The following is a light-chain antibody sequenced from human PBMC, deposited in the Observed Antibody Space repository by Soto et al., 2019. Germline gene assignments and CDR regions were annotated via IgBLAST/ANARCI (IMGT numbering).Light chain of an antibody. CDR2: DVF. V-gene: IGKV1-13*02. CDR3: QQLETYPLT. Sequence: AIQVTQSPSSLSASVGDTVTITCRASQGISSAFAWYQQKPGKVPRLLIYDVFNLQSGVPSRFSGSRSGTDFTLTIRRLQPEDFATYYCQQLETYPLTFGQGTRLEVK. J-gene: IGKJ5*01. CDR1: QGISSA.